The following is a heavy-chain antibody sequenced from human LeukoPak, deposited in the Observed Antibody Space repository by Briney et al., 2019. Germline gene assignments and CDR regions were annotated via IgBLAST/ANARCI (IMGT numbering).Heavy chain of an antibody. V-gene: IGHV3-74*01. CDR2: INSDGSST. J-gene: IGHJ4*02. CDR3: TRVFVGDEYSSSGY. D-gene: IGHD6-13*01. Sequence: GGSLRLSCAASGFTFSRYYMHWVRQAPGKGLVWVSRINSDGSSTTYTDSVKGRFTISRDNAKNTLYLQMNSLKVEDTAVYYCTRVFVGDEYSSSGYWGQGTLVTVSS. CDR1: GFTFSRYY.